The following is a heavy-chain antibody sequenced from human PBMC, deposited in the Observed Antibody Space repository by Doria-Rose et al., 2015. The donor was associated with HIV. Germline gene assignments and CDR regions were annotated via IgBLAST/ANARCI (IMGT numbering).Heavy chain of an antibody. J-gene: IGHJ6*02. CDR2: LIPMFDTA. Sequence: QVQLVQSGAEVKKPGSSVKVSCKASGGAFSSYAITWVRPAPRQGLEWMGGLIPMFDTANYAQIFQGRVTITADESTSTAYMELSSLRSEDTAVYYCARERSDGMDAWGQGTTVTVSS. D-gene: IGHD3-10*01. CDR3: ARERSDGMDA. V-gene: IGHV1-69*12. CDR1: GGAFSSYA.